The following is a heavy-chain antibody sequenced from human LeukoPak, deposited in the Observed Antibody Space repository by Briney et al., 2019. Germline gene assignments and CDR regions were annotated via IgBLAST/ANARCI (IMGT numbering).Heavy chain of an antibody. CDR3: AREDDSSGWYLGTVDY. CDR2: INSDGSST. Sequence: GGSLRLSCAASGFTFSSYWMHWVRQAPGKGPVWASRINSDGSSTSYADSVKGRFTISRDNAKNTLYLQMNSLRAEDTAVYYCAREDDSSGWYLGTVDYWGQGTLVTVSS. D-gene: IGHD6-19*01. V-gene: IGHV3-74*01. CDR1: GFTFSSYW. J-gene: IGHJ4*02.